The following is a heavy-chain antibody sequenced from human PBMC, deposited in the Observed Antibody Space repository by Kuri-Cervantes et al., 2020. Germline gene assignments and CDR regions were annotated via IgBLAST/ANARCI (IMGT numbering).Heavy chain of an antibody. J-gene: IGHJ4*02. CDR2: INHSGST. V-gene: IGHV4-34*01. Sequence: SETLSLTCAVYGGSFSGYYWSWIRQPPGKGLEWIGEINHSGSTNYNPSLKSRVTISVDTSKNQFSLKLSSVTAADTAVYYCASLGDVAAAGTVFDYWGQGTLVTVSS. D-gene: IGHD6-13*01. CDR1: GGSFSGYY. CDR3: ASLGDVAAAGTVFDY.